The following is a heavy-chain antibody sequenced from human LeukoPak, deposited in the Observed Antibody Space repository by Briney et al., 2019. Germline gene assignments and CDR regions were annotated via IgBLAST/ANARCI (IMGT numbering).Heavy chain of an antibody. CDR2: INTNTGNP. J-gene: IGHJ4*02. CDR3: ARSLVEKFLEWLPAGPYGPDY. V-gene: IGHV7-4-1*02. Sequence: ASVKVSCKASGYTFTSYAMNWVRQAPGQGLEWMGWINTNTGNPTYAQGFTGQFVFSLDTSVSTAYLQISSLKAEDTAVYYCARSLVEKFLEWLPAGPYGPDYWGQGTLVTVSS. D-gene: IGHD3-3*01. CDR1: GYTFTSYA.